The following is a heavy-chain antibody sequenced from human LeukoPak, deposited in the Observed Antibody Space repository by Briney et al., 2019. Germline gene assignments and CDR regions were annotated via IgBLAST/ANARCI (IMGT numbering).Heavy chain of an antibody. V-gene: IGHV3-9*01. CDR3: AKNLFMDTAMVFDY. Sequence: GGSLRLSCAASGFTFDDYAMHWVRQAPGKGLEWVSGISWNSGSIDYADSVKGRFTISRDNAKNSLYLQMNSLRAEDTALYYCAKNLFMDTAMVFDYWGQGTLVTVSS. D-gene: IGHD5-18*01. J-gene: IGHJ4*02. CDR2: ISWNSGSI. CDR1: GFTFDDYA.